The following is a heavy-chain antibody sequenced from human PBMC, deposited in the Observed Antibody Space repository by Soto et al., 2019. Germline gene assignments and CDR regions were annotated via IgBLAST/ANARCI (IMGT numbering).Heavy chain of an antibody. J-gene: IGHJ4*02. CDR3: ARDYWGSGRRFDS. Sequence: PSETLSLTCTVSGGSVNSGSYYWSWTRQPPGKGLEWIGHIYYSGTTKYNPSLKNRVTMSVDTSNNQFSLRVNSGTVADTAIYFCARDYWGSGRRFDSWGQGTLVTVSS. CDR2: IYYSGTT. V-gene: IGHV4-61*01. D-gene: IGHD6-25*01. CDR1: GGSVNSGSYY.